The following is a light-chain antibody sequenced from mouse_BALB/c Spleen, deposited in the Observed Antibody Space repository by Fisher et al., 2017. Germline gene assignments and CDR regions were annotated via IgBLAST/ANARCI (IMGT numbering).Light chain of an antibody. CDR1: SSVSY. CDR3: QQWSSNPPT. CDR2: DTS. V-gene: IGKV4-59*01. Sequence: IVITQSPAIMSASPGEKVTMTCSASSSVSYMYWYQQKPGSSPKRWIYDTSKLASGVPARFSGSGSGTSYSLTISSMEAEDAATYYCQQWSSNPPTFGAGTKLELK. J-gene: IGKJ5*01.